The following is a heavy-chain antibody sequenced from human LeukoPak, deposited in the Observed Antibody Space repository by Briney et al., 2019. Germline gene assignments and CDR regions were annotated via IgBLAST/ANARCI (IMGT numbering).Heavy chain of an antibody. CDR3: AKARGLIGGAFDI. Sequence: GGSLRLSCAASGFTFSSYSMNWVRQAPGKGLEWVSFISTSSSYIHNADSVKGRFTISRDNSKNSLYLQMNSLRTEDTALYYCAKARGLIGGAFDIWGQGTMVTVSS. CDR2: ISTSSSYI. CDR1: GFTFSSYS. J-gene: IGHJ3*02. D-gene: IGHD3-22*01. V-gene: IGHV3-21*04.